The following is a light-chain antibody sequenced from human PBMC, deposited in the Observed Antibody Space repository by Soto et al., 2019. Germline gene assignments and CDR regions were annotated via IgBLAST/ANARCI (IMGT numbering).Light chain of an antibody. CDR1: HGVMSNKQNY. V-gene: IGKV4-1*01. Sequence: FVITQSPDSLAVSLGERATIHCRSRHGVMSNKQNYLAWFQQKPGQPPKLLIYWASTRESGVPDRFSGTGSATDFTLTISSLQAEDVAIYYCQQYHSVPITFGQGTRLEIK. J-gene: IGKJ5*01. CDR3: QQYHSVPIT. CDR2: WAS.